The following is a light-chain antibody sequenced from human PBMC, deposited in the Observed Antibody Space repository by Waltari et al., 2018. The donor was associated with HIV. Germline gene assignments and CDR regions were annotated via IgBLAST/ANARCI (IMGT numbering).Light chain of an antibody. Sequence: QSALTQPPSASGSPGQSVTISCTGTSSDIGGYNYVSWYQQHPDKDPKLMMYEVSKRPSGVPDRFSGSKSGNSASLTVSGLQAGDEANYYCYSYAGSSNWVFGGGTKLTVL. CDR1: SSDIGGYNY. V-gene: IGLV2-8*01. J-gene: IGLJ3*02. CDR3: YSYAGSSNWV. CDR2: EVS.